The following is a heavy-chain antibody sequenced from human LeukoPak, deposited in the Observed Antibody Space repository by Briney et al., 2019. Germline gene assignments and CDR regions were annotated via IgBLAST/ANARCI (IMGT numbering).Heavy chain of an antibody. Sequence: GGSLRLSCAASGFTFSSYGMSWVRQAPGKGLEWVSAISGSGGSTYYADSVKGRFTISRDNSKNTLYLQMNSLRAEGTAVYYCARDRTIFGVVTPQYYFDYWGQGTLVTVSS. V-gene: IGHV3-23*01. CDR3: ARDRTIFGVVTPQYYFDY. CDR2: ISGSGGST. CDR1: GFTFSSYG. J-gene: IGHJ4*02. D-gene: IGHD3-3*01.